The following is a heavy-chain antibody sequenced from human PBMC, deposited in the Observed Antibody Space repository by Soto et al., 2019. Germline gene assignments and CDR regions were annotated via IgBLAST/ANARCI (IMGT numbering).Heavy chain of an antibody. Sequence: EVQLVETGGGLIQPGGSLRLSCAASGFTVSSNYMSWVRQAPGKGLEWVSVIYSGGSTYYADSVKGRFTISRDNSKNTLYLQMNSLRAEDTAVYYCARIADYYDSSGPLHVWGQGTTVTVSS. J-gene: IGHJ6*02. D-gene: IGHD3-22*01. CDR3: ARIADYYDSSGPLHV. CDR2: IYSGGST. CDR1: GFTVSSNY. V-gene: IGHV3-53*02.